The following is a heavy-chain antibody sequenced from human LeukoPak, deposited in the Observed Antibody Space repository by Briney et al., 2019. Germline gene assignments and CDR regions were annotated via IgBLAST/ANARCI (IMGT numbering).Heavy chain of an antibody. Sequence: GGSLRLPCAASGFIFSDYWMSWVRQAPGKGLEWVANIKQDGGEKYYVDSVKGRFTISRDNAKNSLYLQMNSLRAEDTAVYYCASFDWNYFDYWGQGTLVTVSS. J-gene: IGHJ4*02. CDR3: ASFDWNYFDY. CDR1: GFIFSDYW. D-gene: IGHD3-9*01. V-gene: IGHV3-7*01. CDR2: IKQDGGEK.